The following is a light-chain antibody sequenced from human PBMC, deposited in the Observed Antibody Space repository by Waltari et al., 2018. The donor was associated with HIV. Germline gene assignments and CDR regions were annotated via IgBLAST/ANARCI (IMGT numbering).Light chain of an antibody. V-gene: IGLV3-25*03. J-gene: IGLJ2*01. CDR3: QSADSSGTYPVV. CDR1: ALPKQH. Sequence: SYELTQPPSVSVSPGQPARLTCSGDALPKQHAYWYQQKPGQAPVLVIYKDSERPSGIPERFSGSSSGTTVTLTISGVQAEDEADYYCQSADSSGTYPVVFGGGTKLTVL. CDR2: KDS.